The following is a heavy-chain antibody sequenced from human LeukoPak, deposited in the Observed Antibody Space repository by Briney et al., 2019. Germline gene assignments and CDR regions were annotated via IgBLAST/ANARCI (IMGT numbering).Heavy chain of an antibody. D-gene: IGHD1-14*01. Sequence: GGSLRLSCAASGFSLSGFWMSWLRQAPGKGLEWVANIKEDGKKIYQVDSLKGRFTISRDNAKNSLFLQMNSLRVEDTAIYYCARGQNWNHDFWGQGTLVTVSS. V-gene: IGHV3-7*01. CDR3: ARGQNWNHDF. J-gene: IGHJ4*02. CDR2: IKEDGKKI. CDR1: GFSLSGFW.